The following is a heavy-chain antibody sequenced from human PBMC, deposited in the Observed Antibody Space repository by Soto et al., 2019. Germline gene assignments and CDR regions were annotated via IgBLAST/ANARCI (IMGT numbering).Heavy chain of an antibody. V-gene: IGHV3-23*01. D-gene: IGHD1-20*01. CDR2: VSGSGGST. CDR3: AKPPDYNWNDY. CDR1: GFTFSSYA. Sequence: EVQLLESGGGLVQPGGSLRLSCAASGFTFSSYAMSWVRQAPGKGLEWISAVSGSGGSTYYADSVKGRFTISRDNSKDTRYLQMKNLRAEDTAVYYCAKPPDYNWNDYWGQGTLVTVSS. J-gene: IGHJ4*02.